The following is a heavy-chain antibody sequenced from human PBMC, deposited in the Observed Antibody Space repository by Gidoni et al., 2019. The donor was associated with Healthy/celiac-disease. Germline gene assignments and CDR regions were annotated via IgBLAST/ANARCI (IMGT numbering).Heavy chain of an antibody. V-gene: IGHV3-74*01. Sequence: EVQLVESGGGLVQPGGSLRLSCAASGFTFSSYWMHWVRQAPGKGLVWVSRINSDGSSTSYADSVKGRFTISRDNAKNTLYLQMNSLRAEDTAVYYCARSPVVDCSSTSCYSFDYWGQGTLVTVSS. CDR2: INSDGSST. CDR3: ARSPVVDCSSTSCYSFDY. J-gene: IGHJ4*02. D-gene: IGHD2-2*01. CDR1: GFTFSSYW.